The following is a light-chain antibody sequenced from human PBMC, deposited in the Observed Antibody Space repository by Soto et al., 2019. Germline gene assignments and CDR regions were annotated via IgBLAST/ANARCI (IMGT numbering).Light chain of an antibody. CDR1: SSDVGGYNC. CDR3: SSYAGSISVV. V-gene: IGLV2-8*01. Sequence: QSALTQPPSASGSPGQSVTISCTGTSSDVGGYNCVSWYQQHPGKAPKLMIYEVSRRPSGVPDRFSGSKSGNTASLTVSGLKADDEADYYCSSYAGSISVVFGGGTKLTVL. J-gene: IGLJ2*01. CDR2: EVS.